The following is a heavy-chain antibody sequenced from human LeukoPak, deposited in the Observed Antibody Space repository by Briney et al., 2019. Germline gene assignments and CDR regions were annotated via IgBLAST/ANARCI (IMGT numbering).Heavy chain of an antibody. D-gene: IGHD6-19*01. V-gene: IGHV4-59*01. CDR2: IYYNGNT. CDR1: GGSINNYY. Sequence: SETLSLTCTLSGGSINNYYWSWIRQPPGKGLEWIGYIYYNGNTNYNPSLKSRVTISVDTSKNQFSLKLSSVTAADTAVYFCAREYSSGLSWFDPWGQGTLVTVSS. CDR3: AREYSSGLSWFDP. J-gene: IGHJ5*02.